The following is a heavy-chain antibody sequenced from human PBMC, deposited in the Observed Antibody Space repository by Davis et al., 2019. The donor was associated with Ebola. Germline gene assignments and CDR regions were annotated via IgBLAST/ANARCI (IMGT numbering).Heavy chain of an antibody. CDR2: ISGSDEST. J-gene: IGHJ6*02. Sequence: PGGSLRLSCAASGFTFSSYAMSWVRQAPGKGLEWVSVISGSDESTSYAGSVKGRFTISRDNAKNSLSLQMNSLRAEDTAVYFCGRSMDVWGQGTTVTVSS. CDR3: GRSMDV. CDR1: GFTFSSYA. V-gene: IGHV3-23*01.